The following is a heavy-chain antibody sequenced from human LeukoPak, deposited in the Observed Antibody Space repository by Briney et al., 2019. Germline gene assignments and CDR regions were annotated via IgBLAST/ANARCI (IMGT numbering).Heavy chain of an antibody. D-gene: IGHD2-2*01. Sequence: SETLSLTCTVSGGSISSSSYYWGWIRQPPGKGLEWIGSIYYSGSTYYNPSLKSRVTISVDTSKNQFSLKLSSVTAADTAVYYCARPALSTAEYFQHWGQGTLVTVSS. CDR1: GGSISSSSYY. J-gene: IGHJ1*01. CDR2: IYYSGST. V-gene: IGHV4-39*01. CDR3: ARPALSTAEYFQH.